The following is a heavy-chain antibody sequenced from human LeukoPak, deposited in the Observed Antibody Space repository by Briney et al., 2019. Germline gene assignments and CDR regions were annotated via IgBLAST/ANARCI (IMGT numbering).Heavy chain of an antibody. Sequence: GGSLRLSCSASGFTFSSYSMIWVRQAPRKGLEWVSYISSSSSTIYYADSVKGRFTISRDNAKNSLYLQMNSLRDEDTAVYYCARDLSGRYAFDIWGQGTMVTVSS. J-gene: IGHJ3*02. V-gene: IGHV3-48*02. CDR2: ISSSSSTI. CDR3: ARDLSGRYAFDI. CDR1: GFTFSSYS. D-gene: IGHD3-10*01.